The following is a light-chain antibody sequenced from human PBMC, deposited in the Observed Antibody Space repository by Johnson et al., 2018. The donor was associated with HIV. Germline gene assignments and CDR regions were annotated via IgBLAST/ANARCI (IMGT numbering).Light chain of an antibody. CDR1: SSNIGNNY. CDR2: DNN. CDR3: GAWDSTLSGGLYV. Sequence: QSVLTQPPSVSAAPGQKVTISCSGSSSNIGNNYVSWYQHLPGTTPKLLIYDNNKRPSGIPDRFSASKSGTSATLGITGLQTGDEADYYCGAWDSTLSGGLYVFGTGTKVTVL. V-gene: IGLV1-51*01. J-gene: IGLJ1*01.